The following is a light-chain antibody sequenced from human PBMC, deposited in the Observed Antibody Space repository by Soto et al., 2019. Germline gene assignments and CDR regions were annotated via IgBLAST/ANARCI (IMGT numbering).Light chain of an antibody. CDR3: QQSYKMPS. CDR1: QSISSW. J-gene: IGKJ5*01. Sequence: DIQMTQSPSTLSSSVGDRVTITCRASQSISSWLAWYQQKPGKAPKLLIYKASSLESGVPSRLSGSGSGTEFTLTISSMEPEDFGTYYCQQSYKMPSFGQGTRLEIK. V-gene: IGKV1-5*03. CDR2: KAS.